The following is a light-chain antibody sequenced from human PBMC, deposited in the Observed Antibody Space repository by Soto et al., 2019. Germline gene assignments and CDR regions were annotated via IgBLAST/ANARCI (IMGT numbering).Light chain of an antibody. CDR2: AAS. CDR1: QSISSY. J-gene: IGKJ5*01. V-gene: IGKV1-39*01. Sequence: DIQMCKSPSSMSAAVGDGVTMTWLASQSISSYLNWYHQKPGKAPKLLIYAASSLQSGVPSRFSGSGSGTDFTLTISSLQPEDFATYYCQQRYSTSLTFGQGTRLEIK. CDR3: QQRYSTSLT.